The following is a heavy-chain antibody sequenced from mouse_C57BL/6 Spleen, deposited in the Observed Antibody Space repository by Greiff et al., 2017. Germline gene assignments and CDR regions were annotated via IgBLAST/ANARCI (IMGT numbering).Heavy chain of an antibody. D-gene: IGHD3-2*02. J-gene: IGHJ2*01. Sequence: VKLVESGAELARPGASVKMSCKASGYTFPSYTMHWVKQRPGQGLEWIGYINPSSGYTKSNQKFKDKATLTADKSSSTAYMQLSSLTSEDSAVYYCARTRASSGCDNWGQGTTLTVST. V-gene: IGHV1-4*01. CDR3: ARTRASSGCDN. CDR2: INPSSGYT. CDR1: GYTFPSYT.